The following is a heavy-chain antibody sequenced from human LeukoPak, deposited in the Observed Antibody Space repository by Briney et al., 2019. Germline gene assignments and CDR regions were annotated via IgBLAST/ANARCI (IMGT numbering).Heavy chain of an antibody. CDR1: GGTFSSYT. V-gene: IGHV1-69*02. CDR3: ATTAGAAGGYYGMDV. Sequence: SVKVSCKASGGTFSSYTISWVRQAPGQGLEWMGRIIPILGIANYAQKFQGKVTITADKSTSTAYMELSSLRSEDTAVYYCATTAGAAGGYYGMDVWGQGTTVTVSS. J-gene: IGHJ6*02. CDR2: IIPILGIA. D-gene: IGHD6-13*01.